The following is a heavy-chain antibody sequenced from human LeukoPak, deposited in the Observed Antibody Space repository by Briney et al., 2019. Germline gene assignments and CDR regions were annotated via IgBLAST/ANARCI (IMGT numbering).Heavy chain of an antibody. CDR2: IYYSGST. V-gene: IGHV4-39*01. CDR3: VGKMELRYFELDY. CDR1: GGSIRSSSYY. Sequence: SETLSLTFTVSGGSIRSSSYYWGWIRQPPGKGLEWIGSIYYSGSTYYNPSLKSRVTISVDTSKNQFSLKLSSVTAADTAVYYCVGKMELRYFELDYWGQGTLVTVSS. J-gene: IGHJ4*02. D-gene: IGHD3-9*01.